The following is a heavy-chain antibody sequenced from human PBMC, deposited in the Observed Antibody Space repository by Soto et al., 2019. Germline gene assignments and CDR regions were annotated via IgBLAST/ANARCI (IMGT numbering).Heavy chain of an antibody. CDR3: ARDPGSIAVAGTI. CDR2: INGRGGST. CDR1: GFTFSSYA. V-gene: IGHV3-23*01. Sequence: PGGSLRLSCAASGFTFSSYAMSWVRQAPGKGLEWVSTINGRGGSTYYADSVKGRFTISRDNSKNTLYLQMNSLRAEDTAVYYCARDPGSIAVAGTIWGQVTLVTVSS. D-gene: IGHD6-19*01. J-gene: IGHJ4*02.